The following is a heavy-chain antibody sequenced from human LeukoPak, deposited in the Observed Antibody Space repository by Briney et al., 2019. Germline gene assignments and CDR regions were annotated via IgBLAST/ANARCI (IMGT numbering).Heavy chain of an antibody. CDR3: ARDSGSGYYEA. Sequence: GGSLRLSCAASGFTFSEYWMTWVRQAPGKGLEWVANIKEDGSETNYVGSVKGRFTISRDNAKNSLYLQMNSLRAEDTAVYYCARDSGSGYYEAWGQGTLVTVSS. J-gene: IGHJ5*02. CDR1: GFTFSEYW. D-gene: IGHD3-10*01. V-gene: IGHV3-7*03. CDR2: IKEDGSET.